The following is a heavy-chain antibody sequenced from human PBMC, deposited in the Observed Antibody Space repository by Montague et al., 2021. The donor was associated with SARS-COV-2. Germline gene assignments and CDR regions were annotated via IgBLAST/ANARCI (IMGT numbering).Heavy chain of an antibody. CDR3: AHRPSDFYDSSSPLLDF. CDR2: IYWNDHK. D-gene: IGHD3-22*01. V-gene: IGHV2-5*01. CDR1: GFSLTTSGVG. Sequence: PALVKPTQTLTLTCTFSGFSLTTSGVGVGWIRQPPGKALEWLALIYWNDHKRYSPSLESRLTITKDTSKNQVVLTMTKMDPADTATYYCAHRPSDFYDSSSPLLDFWGKGAVFTVSS. J-gene: IGHJ4*02.